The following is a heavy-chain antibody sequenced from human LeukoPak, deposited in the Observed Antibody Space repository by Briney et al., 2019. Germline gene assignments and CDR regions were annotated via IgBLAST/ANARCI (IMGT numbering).Heavy chain of an antibody. V-gene: IGHV3-21*01. CDR1: GFTFSSNS. CDR3: ARAGYGDYDPMGY. J-gene: IGHJ4*02. D-gene: IGHD4-17*01. Sequence: GGSLRLSCAASGFTFSSNSMNWVSQAPGKGLEWVSSISSSSSYIYYADSVKGRFTISRDNAKNSLYLQMNSLRAEDTAVYYCARAGYGDYDPMGYWGQGTLVTVSS. CDR2: ISSSSSYI.